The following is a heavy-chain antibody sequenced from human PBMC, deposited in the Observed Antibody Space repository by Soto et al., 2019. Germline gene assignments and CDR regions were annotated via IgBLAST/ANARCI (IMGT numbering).Heavy chain of an antibody. CDR1: GFTFISYC. CDR2: ISYDGSNK. J-gene: IGHJ6*02. Sequence: GGSLRLSCAASGFTFISYCMQCVRQAPGKGLEWVAVISYDGSNKYYADSVKGRFTISRDNSKNTLYLQMNSLRAEDTAVYYCAKAAATYYYGMDVWGQGTTVTVSS. D-gene: IGHD2-15*01. CDR3: AKAAATYYYGMDV. V-gene: IGHV3-30*18.